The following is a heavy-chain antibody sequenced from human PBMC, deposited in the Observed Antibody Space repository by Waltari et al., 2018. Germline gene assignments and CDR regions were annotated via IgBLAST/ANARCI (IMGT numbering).Heavy chain of an antibody. CDR3: ASANYYDSSGDAFDI. CDR1: GGTFSSYT. V-gene: IGHV1-69*02. CDR2: INPILGIA. D-gene: IGHD3-22*01. J-gene: IGHJ3*02. Sequence: QVQLVQSGAEVKKPGFSVKVSCKASGGTFSSYTISWVRQAPGQGLEWMGRINPILGIANYAQKFQGRVTITADKSTSTAYMELSSLRSEDTAVYYCASANYYDSSGDAFDIWGQGTMVTVSS.